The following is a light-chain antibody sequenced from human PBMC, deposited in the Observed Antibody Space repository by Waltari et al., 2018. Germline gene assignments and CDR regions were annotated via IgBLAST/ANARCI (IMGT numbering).Light chain of an antibody. Sequence: DIVITQSQLSFSVPPGGPASFSCGPSQSLLHFNGYIYLDWYLQKPGQSPQLLIYFASNRPSGVPDRFSGSGSGTDFTLKISRVEAEDVGVYYCMQALQSVTFGPGTKVDIK. CDR1: QSLLHFNGYIY. CDR2: FAS. CDR3: MQALQSVT. V-gene: IGKV2-28*01. J-gene: IGKJ3*01.